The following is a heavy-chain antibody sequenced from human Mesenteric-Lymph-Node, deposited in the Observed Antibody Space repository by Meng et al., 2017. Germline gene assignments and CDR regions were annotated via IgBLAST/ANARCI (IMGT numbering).Heavy chain of an antibody. V-gene: IGHV3-11*04. D-gene: IGHD5-12*01. CDR1: GFTFSDYY. CDR2: ISSSGSTI. J-gene: IGHJ5*02. Sequence: GESLKISCAASGFTFSDYYMSWIRQAPGKGLEWVSYISSSGSTIYYADSVKGRFTISRDNAKNSLYLQMNSLRAEDTAVYYCARADRGYSGYDYWFDPWGQGTLVTVSS. CDR3: ARADRGYSGYDYWFDP.